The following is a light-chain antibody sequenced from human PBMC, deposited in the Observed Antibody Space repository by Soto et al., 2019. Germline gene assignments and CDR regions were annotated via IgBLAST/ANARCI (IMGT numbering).Light chain of an antibody. J-gene: IGLJ2*01. CDR1: SDSVSPTYY. CDR2: STN. Sequence: QTVVTQEPSFSVSPGGTVTLTCGLSSDSVSPTYYPSWYQQTPGQAPRTLIYSTNTRSSGVPDRFSGSILGNKAALTITGAQADDESDYYCVLYMGTGISVFGGGTQLTVL. V-gene: IGLV8-61*01. CDR3: VLYMGTGISV.